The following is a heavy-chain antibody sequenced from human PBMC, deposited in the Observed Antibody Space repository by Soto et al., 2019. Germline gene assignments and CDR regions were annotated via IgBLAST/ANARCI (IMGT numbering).Heavy chain of an antibody. Sequence: PGGSLRLSCASSVFNFSDFYISCIRQSPGKGLEWVSFISATGETIYYAESVKGRFTISRDNAQKSLVLQMNSLRDEDTAIYYCASQLQGPRRKYYFQFWGQRTLVTLSS. CDR2: ISATGETI. V-gene: IGHV3-11*01. D-gene: IGHD1-26*01. CDR1: VFNFSDFY. CDR3: ASQLQGPRRKYYFQF. J-gene: IGHJ4*02.